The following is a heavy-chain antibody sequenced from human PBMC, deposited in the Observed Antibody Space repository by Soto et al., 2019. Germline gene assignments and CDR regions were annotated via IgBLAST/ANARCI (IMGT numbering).Heavy chain of an antibody. CDR2: IYYSGST. J-gene: IGHJ4*02. CDR1: GGSISGYY. D-gene: IGHD1-7*01. Sequence: SETLSLTCTVSGGSISGYYWSSIRQPPGKGLEWIGYIYYSGSTNYNPSLKSRVTISVDTSKNQFSLKLSSVTAADTAVYYCARAKGYNWNYGEFDYWGQGTLVTVSS. CDR3: ARAKGYNWNYGEFDY. V-gene: IGHV4-59*01.